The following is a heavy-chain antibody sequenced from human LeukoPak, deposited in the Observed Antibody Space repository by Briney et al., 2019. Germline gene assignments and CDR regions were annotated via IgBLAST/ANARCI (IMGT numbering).Heavy chain of an antibody. CDR2: ISSSSSYI. Sequence: PGGSLRLSCAASGFTFSSYSMNWVRQAPGKGLEWVSSISSSSSYIYYADSVKGRFTISRDNAKNSLYLQMNSLRAEDTAVYYCARDTCGGDCYILGYYYGMDVWGQGTTVTVSS. J-gene: IGHJ6*02. CDR1: GFTFSSYS. CDR3: ARDTCGGDCYILGYYYGMDV. D-gene: IGHD2-21*02. V-gene: IGHV3-21*01.